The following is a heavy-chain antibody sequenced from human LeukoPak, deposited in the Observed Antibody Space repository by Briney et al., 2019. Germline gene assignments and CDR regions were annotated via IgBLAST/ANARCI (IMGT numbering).Heavy chain of an antibody. CDR2: ISGDGTST. D-gene: IGHD4-17*01. CDR3: AKDSTYGDYGYNWFDP. CDR1: GFTFYDYA. Sequence: GGSLRLSCAASGFTFYDYAMHWVRQAPGRGLEWVSLISGDGTSTYYADSVEGRFTISRDNSKNSLYLQMNSLRTEDTALYYCAKDSTYGDYGYNWFDPWGQGTLVTVSS. V-gene: IGHV3-43*02. J-gene: IGHJ5*02.